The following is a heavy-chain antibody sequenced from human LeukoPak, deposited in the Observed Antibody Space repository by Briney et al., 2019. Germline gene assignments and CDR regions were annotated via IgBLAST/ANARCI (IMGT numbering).Heavy chain of an antibody. Sequence: GGSLRLSCAASGFTFSSYSMNWVRQAPGKGLEWVSYISSSSSTIYYADSVKGRFTISRDNAKNSLYLQMNSLRAEDTAVYYCARLFMVRGRISGMDVWGQGTTVTVSS. J-gene: IGHJ6*02. D-gene: IGHD3-10*01. CDR1: GFTFSSYS. CDR2: ISSSSSTI. V-gene: IGHV3-48*01. CDR3: ARLFMVRGRISGMDV.